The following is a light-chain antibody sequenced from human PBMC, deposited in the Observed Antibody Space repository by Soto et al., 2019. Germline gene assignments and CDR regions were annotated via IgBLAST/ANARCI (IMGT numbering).Light chain of an antibody. Sequence: DIEMTQSPSTLSAFVGDRVTITCRASQSISSWLAWYQQKPGKAPKLLIYKASNLESGVPSRFSGSGSGTEFTLTISSLQPDDFATYYCQQYETYRTFGQGTKVEIK. CDR2: KAS. J-gene: IGKJ1*01. V-gene: IGKV1-5*03. CDR1: QSISSW. CDR3: QQYETYRT.